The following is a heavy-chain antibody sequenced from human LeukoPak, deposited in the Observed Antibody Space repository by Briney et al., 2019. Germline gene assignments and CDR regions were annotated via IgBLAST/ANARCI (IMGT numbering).Heavy chain of an antibody. D-gene: IGHD1-7*01. CDR3: ARDNWNYQVGSFDP. CDR1: GGSISSGSYY. Sequence: SETLSLTCTVSGGSISSGSYYWSWIRQPAGKGLEWIGRIYTSGSTNYNPSLKSRVTISVDTSKNQFSLKLSSVTAADTAVYYCARDNWNYQVGSFDPWGQGTLVTVSS. V-gene: IGHV4-61*02. CDR2: IYTSGST. J-gene: IGHJ5*02.